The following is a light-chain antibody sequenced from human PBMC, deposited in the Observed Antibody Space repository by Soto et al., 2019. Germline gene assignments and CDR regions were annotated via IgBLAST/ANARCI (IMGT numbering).Light chain of an antibody. CDR1: QSVSSSY. CDR2: GAS. Sequence: EIVLTQSPGTLSLSPGERATLSCRASQSVSSSYLARYQQKPGQAPRLLMYGASSRATGIPDRFSGGGSATDFTLTISRLEPEDFAVYYCQQYGSSPYTFGQGTKLEIK. CDR3: QQYGSSPYT. J-gene: IGKJ2*01. V-gene: IGKV3-20*01.